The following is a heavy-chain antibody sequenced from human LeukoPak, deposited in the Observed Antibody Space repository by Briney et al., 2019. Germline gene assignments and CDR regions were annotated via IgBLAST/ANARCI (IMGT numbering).Heavy chain of an antibody. CDR2: ISYSGGSA. V-gene: IGHV3-23*01. CDR1: GFTFNTYA. Sequence: GGSLRLSCAASGFTFNTYAMNWVRQAPGKGLEWVSSISYSGGSAYYADSVKGRLTISRDNSKNTLYLQMNSLRVEDTAVYYCAKSGSNHDFDYWGQGTLVTVSS. D-gene: IGHD1-14*01. J-gene: IGHJ4*02. CDR3: AKSGSNHDFDY.